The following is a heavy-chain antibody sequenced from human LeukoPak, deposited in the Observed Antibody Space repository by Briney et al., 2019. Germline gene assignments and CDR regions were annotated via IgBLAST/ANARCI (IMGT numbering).Heavy chain of an antibody. Sequence: SDTLSLTCTLSGGSISSYYWSWIRHPPGKGLEWIGYIYTSGSTNYNPSLKSRLTISLDTSKNQFSLKLSSVTAADTAVYYCGRVRYSRSWYYYYMDVWGKGTKVTVSS. CDR1: GGSISSYY. V-gene: IGHV4-4*09. J-gene: IGHJ6*03. D-gene: IGHD6-13*01. CDR2: IYTSGST. CDR3: GRVRYSRSWYYYYMDV.